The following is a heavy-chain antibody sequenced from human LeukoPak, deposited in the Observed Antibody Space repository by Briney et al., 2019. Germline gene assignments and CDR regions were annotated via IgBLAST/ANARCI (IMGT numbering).Heavy chain of an antibody. CDR2: ISWNSGTL. Sequence: PGRSLRLSCAASGFIFDDYAMHWVRQAPGKGLEWVSGISWNSGTLGYADSVKGRFTISRDNSKNTLYLQMNSLRAEDTAVYYCAKSGYNRFDYWGQGTLVTVSS. CDR3: AKSGYNRFDY. D-gene: IGHD5-24*01. J-gene: IGHJ4*02. V-gene: IGHV3-9*01. CDR1: GFIFDDYA.